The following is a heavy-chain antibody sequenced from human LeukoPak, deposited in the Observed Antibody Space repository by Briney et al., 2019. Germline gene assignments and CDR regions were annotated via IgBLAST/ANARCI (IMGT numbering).Heavy chain of an antibody. CDR2: IYYSGST. V-gene: IGHV4-39*07. J-gene: IGHJ3*02. CDR1: GGSISSSYHY. CDR3: AREDIQDAFDI. Sequence: KTSETLSLTCTVSGGSISSSYHYWGWIRQPPGKDLEWIGSIYYSGSTYYNPSLKSRVTISVDTSKNQFSLKLSSVTAADTAVYYCAREDIQDAFDIWGQGTMVTVSS. D-gene: IGHD2-15*01.